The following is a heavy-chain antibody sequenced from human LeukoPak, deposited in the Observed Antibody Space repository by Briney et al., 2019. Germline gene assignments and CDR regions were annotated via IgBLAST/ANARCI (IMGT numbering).Heavy chain of an antibody. Sequence: SETLSLTCAVYGGSFSGYYWSWIRQPPGKGLEWIGEINHSGSTNYNPSLKSRVTISVDTSKNQFSLKLSSVTAADTAVYYCARVRTTVKRRAFDIWGQGTMVTGSS. D-gene: IGHD4-17*01. V-gene: IGHV4-34*01. CDR3: ARVRTTVKRRAFDI. CDR2: INHSGST. J-gene: IGHJ3*02. CDR1: GGSFSGYY.